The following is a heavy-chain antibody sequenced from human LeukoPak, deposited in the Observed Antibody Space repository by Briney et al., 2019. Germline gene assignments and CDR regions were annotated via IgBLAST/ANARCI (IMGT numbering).Heavy chain of an antibody. Sequence: GGSLRLSCAASGFTFSTYAMNWVRQAPGKGLEWVAVISYDGRQNYYADSVKGRFTISRDNAKNSLYLQLNSLRAEDTAVYYCATLASTDGYWGQGTLVTVSS. V-gene: IGHV3-30*04. D-gene: IGHD1-1*01. CDR3: ATLASTDGY. CDR2: ISYDGRQN. CDR1: GFTFSTYA. J-gene: IGHJ4*02.